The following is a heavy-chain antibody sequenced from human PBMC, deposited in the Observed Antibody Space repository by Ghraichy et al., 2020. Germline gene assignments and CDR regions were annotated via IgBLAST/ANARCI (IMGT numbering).Heavy chain of an antibody. J-gene: IGHJ4*02. CDR1: GGSISSSSYY. CDR2: IYYSGST. V-gene: IGHV4-39*07. Sequence: SETLSLICTVSGGSISSSSYYWGWIRQPPGKGLEWIGSIYYSGSTYYNPSLKSRVTISVDTSKNQFSLKLSSVTAADTAVYYCARGEFLEWLLSEGYFDYWGQGTLVTVSS. D-gene: IGHD3-3*01. CDR3: ARGEFLEWLLSEGYFDY.